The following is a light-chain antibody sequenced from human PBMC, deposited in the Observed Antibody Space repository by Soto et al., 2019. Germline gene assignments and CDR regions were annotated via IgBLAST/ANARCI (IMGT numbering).Light chain of an antibody. CDR3: CSYSSISTPVV. CDR2: DVT. Sequence: QSALTQPGSVSGSPGQSITISCSGTSSDVGGYNYVSWYQQHPGKAPKLMIYDVTLRPSGVSSRFSGSKSGNTASLTISGLQADDEADYYCCSYSSISTPVVFGGGTKL. V-gene: IGLV2-14*03. CDR1: SSDVGGYNY. J-gene: IGLJ2*01.